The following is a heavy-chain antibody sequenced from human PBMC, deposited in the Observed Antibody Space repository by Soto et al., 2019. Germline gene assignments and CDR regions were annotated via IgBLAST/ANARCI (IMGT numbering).Heavy chain of an antibody. CDR2: IYYSGST. J-gene: IGHJ4*02. CDR3: VRTTTSWTFFFDF. CDR1: GGSISSGDYY. Sequence: QVQLQESGPGLVKPSQTLSLTCTVSGGSISSGDYYWSWIRQPPGKGLEWIGYIYYSGSTYYNPSLRSRLTMSVDTPKNQFSLKLSSVTAADTAVYYCVRTTTSWTFFFDFWGQGTLVTVSS. V-gene: IGHV4-30-4*01. D-gene: IGHD2-2*01.